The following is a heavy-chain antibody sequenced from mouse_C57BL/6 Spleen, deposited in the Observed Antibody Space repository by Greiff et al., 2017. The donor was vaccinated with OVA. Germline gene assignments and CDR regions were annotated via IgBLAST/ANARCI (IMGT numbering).Heavy chain of an antibody. V-gene: IGHV1-82*01. Sequence: QVQLKESGPELVKPGASVKISCKASGYAFSSSWMNWVKQRPGKGLAWIGRIYPGDGDTNYNGKFKGKATLTADKSSSTAYMQRSSLTSEDSAVYFCARASYYYGSSRYCDYWGQGTTLTVSS. CDR3: ARASYYYGSSRYCDY. CDR1: GYAFSSSW. J-gene: IGHJ2*01. D-gene: IGHD1-1*01. CDR2: IYPGDGDT.